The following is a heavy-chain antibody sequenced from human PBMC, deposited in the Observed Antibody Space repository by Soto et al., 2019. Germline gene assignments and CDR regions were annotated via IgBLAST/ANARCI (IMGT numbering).Heavy chain of an antibody. Sequence: GESLKISCKGSGYNFAGYWIAWVRQMPGKGLELMGIIYPSDSDTRYRPSFQGQVTISADKSISSAYLQWSSLRASDTAMYYCARGAVSTRTFDYWGQGTPVTGSS. CDR1: GYNFAGYW. V-gene: IGHV5-51*01. CDR3: ARGAVSTRTFDY. J-gene: IGHJ4*02. CDR2: IYPSDSDT. D-gene: IGHD6-19*01.